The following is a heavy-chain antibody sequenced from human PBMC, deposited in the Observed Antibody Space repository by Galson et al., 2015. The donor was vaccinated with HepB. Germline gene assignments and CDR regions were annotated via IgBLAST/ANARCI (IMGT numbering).Heavy chain of an antibody. J-gene: IGHJ3*02. V-gene: IGHV1-24*01. CDR1: RYTFTKYF. CDR3: ATFSGYSSWRDAFDI. CDR2: FDPEDGET. Sequence: SVKVSCKASRYTFTKYFTQWVRQAPGKGLEWMGGFDPEDGETIYAQKFQGRVTMTEDTSTDTAYMELSSLRSEDTAVYYCATFSGYSSWRDAFDIWGQGTMVTVSS. D-gene: IGHD6-13*01.